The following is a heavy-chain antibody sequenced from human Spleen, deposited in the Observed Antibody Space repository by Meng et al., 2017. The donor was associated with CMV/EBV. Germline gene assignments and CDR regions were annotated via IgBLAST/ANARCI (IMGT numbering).Heavy chain of an antibody. V-gene: IGHV1-69*05. Sequence: SVKVSCKASGGSLGSYGVTWVRQAPGQGLEWMGGSIPTFGTTNYAQKFQGRVTIITDESTGTAHMEMTSLRSEDTAVYYCAGHRPAPGSHYYYYGMDVLGQGTTVTVSS. J-gene: IGHJ6*02. CDR3: AGHRPAPGSHYYYYGMDV. CDR2: SIPTFGTT. D-gene: IGHD6-13*01. CDR1: GGSLGSYG.